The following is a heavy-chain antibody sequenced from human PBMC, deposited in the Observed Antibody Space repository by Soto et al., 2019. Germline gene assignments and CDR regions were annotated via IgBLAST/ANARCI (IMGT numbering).Heavy chain of an antibody. J-gene: IGHJ6*02. V-gene: IGHV1-3*01. CDR2: INAGNGNT. CDR3: ARDLYFSGGSCHHDGLDV. CDR1: GYTFTSYA. Sequence: ASVKVSCKASGYTFTSYAMHWVRQAPGQRLEWMGWINAGNGNTKYSQKFQGRVTITRDTSASTAYMELSSLRSEDTAVYYCARDLYFSGGSCHHDGLDVGGRGTPVTVSS. D-gene: IGHD2-15*01.